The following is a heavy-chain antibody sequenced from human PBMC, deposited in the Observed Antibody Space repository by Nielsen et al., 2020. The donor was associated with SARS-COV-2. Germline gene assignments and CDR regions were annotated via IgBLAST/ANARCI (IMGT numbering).Heavy chain of an antibody. CDR3: AKALPIAARGYYYYGMDV. Sequence: VRQAPGKGLEWVSAISGSGGSTYYADSVKGRFTISRDNSKNTLYLQMNSLRAEDTAVYYCAKALPIAARGYYYYGMDVWGQGTTVTVSS. CDR2: ISGSGGST. D-gene: IGHD6-6*01. J-gene: IGHJ6*02. V-gene: IGHV3-23*01.